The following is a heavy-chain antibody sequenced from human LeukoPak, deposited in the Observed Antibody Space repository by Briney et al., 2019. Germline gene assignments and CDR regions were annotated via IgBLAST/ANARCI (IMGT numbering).Heavy chain of an antibody. V-gene: IGHV1-2*02. J-gene: IGHJ3*02. CDR2: INPNSGGT. CDR1: GYTFTSYY. D-gene: IGHD3-22*01. Sequence: ASVKVSCKASGYTFTSYYMHWVRQAPGQGLEWMGWINPNSGGTNYAQKFQGRVTMTRDTSISTAYMELSRLRSDDTAVYYCAGDPEYYYDSSGYGDAFDIWGQGTMVTVSS. CDR3: AGDPEYYYDSSGYGDAFDI.